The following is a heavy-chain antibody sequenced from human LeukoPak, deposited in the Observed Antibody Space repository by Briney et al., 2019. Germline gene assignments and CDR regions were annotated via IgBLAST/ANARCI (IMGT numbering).Heavy chain of an antibody. CDR2: IYYSGST. J-gene: IGHJ4*02. Sequence: SETLSLTCTVSGGSISSHYWSWTRQPPGKGLEWIGYIYYSGSTNYNPSLKSRVTISVDTSTDQFSLTLSSVTAADTAVYYWARGRYFDYWGQGTLVTVSS. CDR3: ARGRYFDY. CDR1: GGSISSHY. V-gene: IGHV4-59*11.